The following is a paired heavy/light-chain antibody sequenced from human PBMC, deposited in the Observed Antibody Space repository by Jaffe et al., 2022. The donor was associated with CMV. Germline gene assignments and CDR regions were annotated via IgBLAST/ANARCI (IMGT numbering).Heavy chain of an antibody. J-gene: IGHJ6*02. CDR2: ISGSGTNT. CDR1: GFSYNTYV. CDR3: GKGWMAV. Sequence: EEQLLESGGGLVQPGGSLRLSCVVSGFSYNTYVMNWVRQAPGKGLEWVSGISGSGTNTYYADSVKGRFTISGDISKNTLYLQMNSLRAEDTAVYYCGKGWMAVWGQGTTVTVAS. V-gene: IGHV3-23*01.
Light chain of an antibody. V-gene: IGKV1-17*01. CDR3: LQYNSYSWT. J-gene: IGKJ1*01. Sequence: DIQMTQSPSSLSASVGDRVTITCRASQGIRNDLGWYQQKPGKAPKRLISVASSLESGVPSRFSGSGSGTEFTLTISSLQPEDFATYYCLQYNSYSWTFGQGTKVEVK. CDR2: VAS. CDR1: QGIRND.